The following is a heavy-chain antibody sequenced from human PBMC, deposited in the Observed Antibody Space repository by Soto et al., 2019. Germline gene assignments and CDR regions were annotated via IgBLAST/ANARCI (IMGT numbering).Heavy chain of an antibody. CDR1: GFTFSSYA. CDR3: ASPPGYNWNQGAKYYFDY. V-gene: IGHV3-30-3*01. D-gene: IGHD1-20*01. Sequence: GGSLRLSCAASGFTFSSYAMHWVRQAPGKGLEWVAVISYDGSNKYYADSVKGRFTISRDNSKNTLYLQMNSLRAEDTAVYYCASPPGYNWNQGAKYYFDYWGQGTLVTVSS. CDR2: ISYDGSNK. J-gene: IGHJ4*02.